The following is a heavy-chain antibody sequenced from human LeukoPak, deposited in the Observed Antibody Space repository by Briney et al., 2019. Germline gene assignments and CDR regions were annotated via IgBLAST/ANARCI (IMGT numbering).Heavy chain of an antibody. J-gene: IGHJ4*02. CDR2: IYYSGST. CDR3: ARGHSWYGVDY. Sequence: KPSETLSLTCSVSGGSISSSSYYWGWVRQPPGKGLEWIGAIYYSGSTYYNPSLKSRVTISVDTSKNQFSLKLSSVTAADTAVYYCARGHSWYGVDYWGQGTLVTVSS. D-gene: IGHD6-13*01. CDR1: GGSISSSSYY. V-gene: IGHV4-39*01.